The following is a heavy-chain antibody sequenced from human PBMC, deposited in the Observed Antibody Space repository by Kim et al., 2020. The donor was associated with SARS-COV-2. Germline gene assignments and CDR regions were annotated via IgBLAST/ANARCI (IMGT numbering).Heavy chain of an antibody. CDR3: ARVGRSGCTVDY. CDR2: ISSTNSNI. D-gene: IGHD2-8*02. V-gene: IGHV3-48*02. CDR1: GFTFSIYS. J-gene: IGHJ4*02. Sequence: GGSLRLSCAASGFTFSIYSIDWVRRAPGKGLEWVIYISSTNSNIYYADSVKGRFTVSRDNAVNIVYLQMDSLKDEDTAIYYCARVGRSGCTVDYWGQGTPLADSS.